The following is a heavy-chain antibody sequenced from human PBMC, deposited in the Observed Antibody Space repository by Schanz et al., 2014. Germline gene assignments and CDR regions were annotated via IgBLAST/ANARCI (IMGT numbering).Heavy chain of an antibody. CDR1: GFTFGDYA. CDR3: ARKVVATIGGYYDN. CDR2: INTGVNT. J-gene: IGHJ4*02. D-gene: IGHD5-12*01. Sequence: EVQLLESGGGLVQPGGSLRLSCAASGFTFGDYAMTWVRQAPGKGLEWVSAINTGVNTYYADSVRGRFTISRDNSKSTLYLQMNSLRAEDTAVYYCARKVVATIGGYYDNWGQGTLVIVSS. V-gene: IGHV3-23*01.